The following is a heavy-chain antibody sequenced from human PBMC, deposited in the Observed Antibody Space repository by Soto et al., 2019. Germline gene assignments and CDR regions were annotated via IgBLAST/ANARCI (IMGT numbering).Heavy chain of an antibody. CDR1: GSTFSSHW. J-gene: IGHJ6*02. V-gene: IGHV3-7*01. CDR2: IKQDGSEK. Sequence: EVQLVESGGGLVQPGGSLRLSCAASGSTFSSHWMSWGRQAPGKGPEWVANIKQDGSEKYYVDSVKGRFTISRDNAKNSLYLQMDSLRAEDTAVYYCTRDLYYAMDVWGQGTTVTVSS. CDR3: TRDLYYAMDV.